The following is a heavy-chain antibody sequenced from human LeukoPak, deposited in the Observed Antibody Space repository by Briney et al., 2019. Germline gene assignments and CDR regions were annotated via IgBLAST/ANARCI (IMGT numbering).Heavy chain of an antibody. CDR1: GGSFSGYY. J-gene: IGHJ3*02. CDR3: ARIRIAAAGTAFDI. Sequence: SETLSLTCAVYGGSFSGYYWSWIRQPPGKGLEWIGEINQSGSTNYNPSLKSRVTISVDTSKNQFSLKLSSVTAADTAVYYCARIRIAAAGTAFDIWGQGTMVTVSS. D-gene: IGHD6-13*01. CDR2: INQSGST. V-gene: IGHV4-34*01.